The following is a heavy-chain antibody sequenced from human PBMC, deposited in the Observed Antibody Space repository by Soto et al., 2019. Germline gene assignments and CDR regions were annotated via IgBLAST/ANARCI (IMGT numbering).Heavy chain of an antibody. CDR2: INHSGST. CDR1: GGSFSGYY. Sequence: PSETLSLTCAVYGGSFSGYYWSWIRQPPGKGLEWIGEINHSGSTNYNPSLKSRVTISVDTSKNQFSLKLSSVTAADTAVYYCARKTYYYGSGSYWSRQYHYGMDVWGQGTMVTVSS. J-gene: IGHJ6*02. D-gene: IGHD3-10*01. CDR3: ARKTYYYGSGSYWSRQYHYGMDV. V-gene: IGHV4-34*01.